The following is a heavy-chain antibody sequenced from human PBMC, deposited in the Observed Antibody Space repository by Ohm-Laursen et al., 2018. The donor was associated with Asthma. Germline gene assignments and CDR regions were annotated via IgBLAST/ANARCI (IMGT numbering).Heavy chain of an antibody. CDR3: AKPISTGTTWGHDFDV. Sequence: SLRLSCAASGFTFSNYHMCWVRQAPGKGLEWVAGLSGPGTKTYNVDSVTGRFTISRDNSKNTMYLQMNSLRTDDTAVYYCAKPISTGTTWGHDFDVWGQGTMVTVST. V-gene: IGHV3-23*01. D-gene: IGHD4-17*01. CDR2: LSGPGTKT. J-gene: IGHJ3*01. CDR1: GFTFSNYH.